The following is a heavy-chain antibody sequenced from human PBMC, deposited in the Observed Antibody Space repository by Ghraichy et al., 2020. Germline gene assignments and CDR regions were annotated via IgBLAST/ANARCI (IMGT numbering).Heavy chain of an antibody. CDR3: ARDVGYYGSGSYHPPTYYNCGMDV. CDR2: IYSGGST. V-gene: IGHV3-53*01. J-gene: IGHJ6*02. Sequence: GALRLSCAASGFTVSSNYMSWVRQAPGKGLEWVSVIYSGGSTYYADSVKGRFTISRDNSKNTLYLQMNSLRAEDTAVYYCARDVGYYGSGSYHPPTYYNCGMDVGGQGTRVTGSS. CDR1: GFTVSSNY. D-gene: IGHD3-10*01.